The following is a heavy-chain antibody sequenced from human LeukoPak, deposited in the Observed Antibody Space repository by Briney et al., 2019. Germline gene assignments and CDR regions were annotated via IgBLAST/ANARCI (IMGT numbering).Heavy chain of an antibody. CDR3: ARDGAAAGWYDY. J-gene: IGHJ4*02. D-gene: IGHD6-13*01. V-gene: IGHV4-30-2*01. CDR1: GGSISSSGYY. Sequence: SQTLSLTCTVSGGSISSSGYYWSWIRQPPGKGLEWIGYIYHSGSTYYSPSLKSRVTISVDTSKNLFSLKLNSVTAADTAVYYCARDGAAAGWYDYWGQGTLVTVSS. CDR2: IYHSGST.